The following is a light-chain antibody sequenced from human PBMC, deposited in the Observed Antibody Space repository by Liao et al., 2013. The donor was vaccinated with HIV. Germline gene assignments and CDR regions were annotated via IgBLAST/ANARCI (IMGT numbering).Light chain of an antibody. J-gene: IGLJ1*01. CDR3: QAWDIGTGV. CDR2: EDD. V-gene: IGLV3-1*01. CDR1: KLGNKN. Sequence: SYELTQPPSVSVSPGQTASVTCSGDKLGNKNICWYQQKPGQSPVLVIYEDDKRPSGIPELFSGSNSGNTATLAISGAQAMDEADYYCQAWDIGTGVFGTGTKVTV.